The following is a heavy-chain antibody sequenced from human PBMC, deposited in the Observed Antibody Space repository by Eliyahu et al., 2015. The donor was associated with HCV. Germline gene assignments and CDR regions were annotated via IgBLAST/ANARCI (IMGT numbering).Heavy chain of an antibody. Sequence: QVLLLQSGAEVKKPGSSVKVXCKASGXSSYTYAINWVRQXPGQGLEWMGGIVPIFGRTNYAQKFQDRLLITADQSTATAYLDLINLRSEDTAVYFCATDVVQGRGYFLHWGQGTLVSVSS. CDR2: IVPIFGRT. D-gene: IGHD2-21*01. CDR1: GXSSYTYA. CDR3: ATDVVQGRGYFLH. V-gene: IGHV1-69*01. J-gene: IGHJ1*01.